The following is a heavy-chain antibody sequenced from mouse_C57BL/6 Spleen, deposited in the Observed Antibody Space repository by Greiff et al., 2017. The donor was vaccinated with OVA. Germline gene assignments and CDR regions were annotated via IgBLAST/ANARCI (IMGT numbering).Heavy chain of an antibody. CDR2: IYPGSGST. CDR1: GYTFTSYW. V-gene: IGHV1-55*01. Sequence: QVQLQQPGAELVKPGASVKMSCKASGYTFTSYWLTWVKQRPGQGLEWIGDIYPGSGSTNYNEKFKSKATLTVDTSSSTAYMQRSSLTSEDSAVYYCAREGYGSSSYYYAMDYWGQGTSVTVSS. D-gene: IGHD1-1*01. CDR3: AREGYGSSSYYYAMDY. J-gene: IGHJ4*01.